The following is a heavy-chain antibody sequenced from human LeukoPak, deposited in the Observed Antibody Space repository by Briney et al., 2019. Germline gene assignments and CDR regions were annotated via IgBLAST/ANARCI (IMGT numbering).Heavy chain of an antibody. V-gene: IGHV1-8*02. CDR2: MNPNSGNT. CDR3: ATDPVGYCSANGCYSVDY. Sequence: GASVKVSCKASGYTFTSYDINWVRQATGQGLEWMGWMNPNSGNTGYAQKFQGRVTMTEDTSTDTAYMELSSLRSDDTAVYYCATDPVGYCSANGCYSVDYWGQGTLVTVSS. D-gene: IGHD2-15*01. J-gene: IGHJ4*02. CDR1: GYTFTSYD.